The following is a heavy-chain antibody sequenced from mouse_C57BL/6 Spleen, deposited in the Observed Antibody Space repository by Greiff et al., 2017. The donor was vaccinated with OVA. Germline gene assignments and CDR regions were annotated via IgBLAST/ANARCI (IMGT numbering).Heavy chain of an antibody. J-gene: IGHJ4*01. CDR3: ARTGDPYGNFYAMDY. CDR1: GYAFSSSW. D-gene: IGHD2-1*01. V-gene: IGHV1-82*01. Sequence: VQLQQSGPELVKPGASVKISCKASGYAFSSSWMNWVKQRPGKGLEWIGRIYPGDGDTNYNGKFKGKATLTADKSSSTAYMQLSSLTSEDSAVYFGARTGDPYGNFYAMDYWGQGTSVTVSS. CDR2: IYPGDGDT.